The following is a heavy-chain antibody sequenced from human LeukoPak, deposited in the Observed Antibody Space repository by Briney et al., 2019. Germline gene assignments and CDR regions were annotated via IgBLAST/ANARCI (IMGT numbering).Heavy chain of an antibody. CDR3: ARSGDGYNYGDY. Sequence: PSETLSLTCAVYGGSFSGYYWSWIRQPPGKGLEWIGEINHSGSTNYNPSLKSRVTISVDTSKNQFSLKLSSVTAADTAEYYCARSGDGYNYGDYWGQGTLVTVSS. J-gene: IGHJ4*02. CDR1: GGSFSGYY. CDR2: INHSGST. V-gene: IGHV4-34*01. D-gene: IGHD5-24*01.